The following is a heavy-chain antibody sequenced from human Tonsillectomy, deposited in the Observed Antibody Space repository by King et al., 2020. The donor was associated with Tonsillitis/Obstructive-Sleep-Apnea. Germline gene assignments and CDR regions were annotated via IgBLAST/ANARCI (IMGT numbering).Heavy chain of an antibody. V-gene: IGHV3-30*01. CDR1: GFTFSSYA. CDR2: ISYDGSNQ. J-gene: IGHJ4*02. D-gene: IGHD5-18*01. CDR3: ARDAQIVDSAMVTFLDY. Sequence: VQLVESGGGVVQPGRSLRLSCAASGFTFSSYAMNWVRQAPVKGLEWVAVISYDGSNQYYADSVRGRFTNSRDNSKNTLYLQMNSLKTEDTAVYYCARDAQIVDSAMVTFLDYWGQGTLVTVSS.